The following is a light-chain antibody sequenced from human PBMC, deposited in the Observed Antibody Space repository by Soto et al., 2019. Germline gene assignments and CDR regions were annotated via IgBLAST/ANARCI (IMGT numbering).Light chain of an antibody. CDR1: QSVNSN. J-gene: IGKJ2*01. Sequence: EIVMTQSPTIVSVSPGERATLSCRASQSVNSNLAWYQQKHGQAPRLLISGASTRAPAIAARISGSGSGTNFTLSISGLQSADFAVYYCQQYNDWPLYTFGQGTKLEIK. V-gene: IGKV3-15*01. CDR3: QQYNDWPLYT. CDR2: GAS.